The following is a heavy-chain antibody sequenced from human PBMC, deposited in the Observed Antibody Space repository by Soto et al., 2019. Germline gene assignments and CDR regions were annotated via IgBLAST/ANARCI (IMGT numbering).Heavy chain of an antibody. J-gene: IGHJ4*02. CDR1: GITLSNYA. V-gene: IGHV3-23*01. Sequence: EVQLLESGEGLVPPGGFLRLSCAASGITLSNYAINWVRQAPGKGLEWVSAISGSGGSTYYAGSVKGRFTIARDNSKNTVFLEMNSLRAEDTALYYCAKVPASSLTASRPFDQWGQGTLVTVSS. D-gene: IGHD5-18*01. CDR2: ISGSGGST. CDR3: AKVPASSLTASRPFDQ.